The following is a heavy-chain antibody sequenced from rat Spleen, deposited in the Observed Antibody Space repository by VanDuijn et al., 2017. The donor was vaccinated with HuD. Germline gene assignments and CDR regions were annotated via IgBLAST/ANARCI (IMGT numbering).Heavy chain of an antibody. V-gene: IGHV5-29*01. CDR1: GFTFSDFY. Sequence: EVQLVESDGGIVQPGRSLKLSCAASGFTFSDFYMAWVRQAPTKGLEWVATISYDGSKTYYRDSVKGRFTISRDNAKSILFLQMDSLRSEDTATYYCARPHSSHYVMDAWGQGASVTVSS. D-gene: IGHD1-8*01. J-gene: IGHJ4*01. CDR2: ISYDGSKT. CDR3: ARPHSSHYVMDA.